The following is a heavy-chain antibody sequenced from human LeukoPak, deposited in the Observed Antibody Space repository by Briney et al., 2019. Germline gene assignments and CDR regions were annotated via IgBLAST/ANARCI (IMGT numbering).Heavy chain of an antibody. CDR3: ARGLYYDSSGYYYFDY. V-gene: IGHV4-59*01. Sequence: SETLSLTCTVSGGSISSYYWSWIRQPPGKGLEWIGYIYYSGSTNYNPSLKSRVTISVDTSKNQFSLKLSSVTAADTAVYYCARGLYYDSSGYYYFDYRGQGTLVTVSS. CDR1: GGSISSYY. J-gene: IGHJ4*02. CDR2: IYYSGST. D-gene: IGHD3-22*01.